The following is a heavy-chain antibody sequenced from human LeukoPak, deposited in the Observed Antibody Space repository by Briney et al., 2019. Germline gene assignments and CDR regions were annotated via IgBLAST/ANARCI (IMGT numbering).Heavy chain of an antibody. CDR1: GGTFSNYA. CDR3: ARGGDPILFTYMDV. J-gene: IGHJ6*03. D-gene: IGHD3-10*01. CDR2: IIPIFGTA. V-gene: IGHV1-69*13. Sequence: SVKVSCKASGGTFSNYAISWVRQAPGQGLEWMGGIIPIFGTANYAQKFQGRVTITADESTSTAYMELRSLRSDDTAVYYCARGGDPILFTYMDVWGKGTTVTVSS.